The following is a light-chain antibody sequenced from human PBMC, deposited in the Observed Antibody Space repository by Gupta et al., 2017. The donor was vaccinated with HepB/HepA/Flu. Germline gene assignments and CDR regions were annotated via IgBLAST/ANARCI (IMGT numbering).Light chain of an antibody. CDR2: SNN. CDR3: AAWDDSLNGLV. CDR1: YSNIGDNA. V-gene: IGLV1-44*01. Sequence: QSVLSQPPSASGTPGQRVTISCSGSYSNIGDNAVNWYQHLPGTAPKLLISSNNQRPSGVPDRFAGSKSGTSASLAISGLQSEDEADYYCAAWDDSLNGLVLGGGTKLTVL. J-gene: IGLJ3*02.